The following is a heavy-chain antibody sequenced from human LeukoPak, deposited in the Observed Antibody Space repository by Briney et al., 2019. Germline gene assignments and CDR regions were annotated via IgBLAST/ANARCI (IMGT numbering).Heavy chain of an antibody. CDR1: DGSINSYY. CDR3: ARGRSNYYGMDV. CDR2: IYYNGNT. Sequence: SETLSLPCSVSDGSINSYYWNWIRRPPGKGLEWIGYIYYNGNTNYSPSLKSRVTMSVDTSKNLFSLKVSSVTAADTAVYYCARGRSNYYGMDVWGQGTTVTVS. D-gene: IGHD1-26*01. V-gene: IGHV4-59*01. J-gene: IGHJ6*02.